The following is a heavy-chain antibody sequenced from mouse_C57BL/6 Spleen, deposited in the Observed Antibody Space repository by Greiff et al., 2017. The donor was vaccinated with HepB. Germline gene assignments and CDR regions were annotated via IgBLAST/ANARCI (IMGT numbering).Heavy chain of an antibody. CDR1: GYKFTGYW. D-gene: IGHD1-1*01. CDR2: ILPGSGST. J-gene: IGHJ4*01. CDR3: ARGGAVVATDYAMDY. Sequence: VQLQQSGAELMKPGASVKLSCKATGYKFTGYWIEWVKQRPGHGLEWIGEILPGSGSTNYNEKFKGKATLTADTSSNTAYMQLSSLTTEDSAIYYCARGGAVVATDYAMDYWGQGTSVTVSS. V-gene: IGHV1-9*01.